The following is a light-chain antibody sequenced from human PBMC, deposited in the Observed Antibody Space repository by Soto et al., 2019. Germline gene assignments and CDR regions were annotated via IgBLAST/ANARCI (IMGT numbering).Light chain of an antibody. Sequence: QSVLTQPPSLSGAPGQTITISCTGSSSNIGAGSDVHRFQHLPGTAPKVLIYGNNNRPSGVPDRFSGSKSGTSGSLAITGLQAEEEADYYCQSYDSSRRAWVFGGGTKLTVL. J-gene: IGLJ3*02. CDR2: GNN. CDR1: SSNIGAGSD. CDR3: QSYDSSRRAWV. V-gene: IGLV1-40*01.